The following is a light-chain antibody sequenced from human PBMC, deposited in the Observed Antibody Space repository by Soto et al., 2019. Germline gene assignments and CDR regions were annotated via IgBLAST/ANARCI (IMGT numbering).Light chain of an antibody. V-gene: IGKV3-11*01. J-gene: IGKJ5*01. CDR1: QSVSSY. CDR3: QQRRNWPPVT. Sequence: EIVLTQSPATLSLSPGERATLSCRASQSVSSYLAWYQQRPGQAPRLLIYDASNRATGIPARFSGSGSGTDFTLNISSLEPEDFAVYYCQQRRNWPPVTFGQGTRLEIK. CDR2: DAS.